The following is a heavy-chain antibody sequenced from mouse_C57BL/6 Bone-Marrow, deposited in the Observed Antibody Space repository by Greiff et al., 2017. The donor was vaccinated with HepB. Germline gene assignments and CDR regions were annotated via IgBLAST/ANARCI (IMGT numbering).Heavy chain of an antibody. V-gene: IGHV1-18*01. CDR2: INPNNGGT. J-gene: IGHJ3*01. CDR3: ARYDGYFWFAY. D-gene: IGHD2-3*01. Sequence: DVKLQESGPELVKPGASVKIPCKASGYTFTDYNMDWVKQSHGKSLEWIGDINPNNGGTIYNQKFKGKATLTVDKSSSTAYMELRSLTSEDTAVYYCARYDGYFWFAYWGQGTLVTVSA. CDR1: GYTFTDYN.